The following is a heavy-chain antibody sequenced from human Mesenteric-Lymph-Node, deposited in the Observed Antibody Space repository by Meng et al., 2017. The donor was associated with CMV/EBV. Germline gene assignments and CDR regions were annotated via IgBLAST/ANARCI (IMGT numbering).Heavy chain of an antibody. CDR2: ISGSGGST. CDR3: ARDYSGSYFWVPDAFDI. D-gene: IGHD1-26*01. CDR1: GFTFSSYA. J-gene: IGHJ3*02. V-gene: IGHV3-23*01. Sequence: GESLKISCAASGFTFSSYAMSWVRQAPGKGLEWVSAISGSGGSTYYANSVKGRFTISRDNSKNTLYLQMNSLRAEDTAVYYCARDYSGSYFWVPDAFDIWGQGTMVTVSS.